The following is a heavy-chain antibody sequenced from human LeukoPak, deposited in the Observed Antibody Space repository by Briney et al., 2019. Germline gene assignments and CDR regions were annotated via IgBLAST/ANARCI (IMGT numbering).Heavy chain of an antibody. Sequence: PSETLSLTCTVSGGSISSGDYYWRWIRQAPGKGLEWIGYIYYSGSTYYNPSLKSRVTISVDTSKNQFSLKLSSVTAADTAVYYCARGVVPYYYYYYMDVWGKGTTVTVSS. CDR2: IYYSGST. V-gene: IGHV4-30-4*08. CDR3: ARGVVPYYYYYYMDV. J-gene: IGHJ6*03. CDR1: GGSISSGDYY. D-gene: IGHD2-15*01.